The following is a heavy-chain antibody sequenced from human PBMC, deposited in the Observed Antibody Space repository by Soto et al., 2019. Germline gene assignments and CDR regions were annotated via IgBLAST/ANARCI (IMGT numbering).Heavy chain of an antibody. V-gene: IGHV4-59*01. D-gene: IGHD2-2*01. CDR1: GGSISSYY. CDR2: IYYSGST. J-gene: IGHJ6*04. Sequence: PSETLSLTCTVSGGSISSYYWSWIRQPPGKGLEWIGYIYYSGSTNYNPSLKSRVTISVDTSKNQFSLKLSSVTAADTVVYYCARANCSSTSCYQLDVWGKGTTVTVSS. CDR3: ARANCSSTSCYQLDV.